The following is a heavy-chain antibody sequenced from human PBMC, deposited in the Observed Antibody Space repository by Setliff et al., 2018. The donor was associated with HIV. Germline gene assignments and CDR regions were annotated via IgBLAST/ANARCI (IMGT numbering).Heavy chain of an antibody. D-gene: IGHD4-4*01. CDR3: ARDHSNPVFYYYYYMDV. CDR1: GFTFTNHA. V-gene: IGHV3-33*01. J-gene: IGHJ6*03. Sequence: GGSLRLSCATSGFTFTNHAMHWVRQAPGKGLEWVAVIWFDGSRKYYADSVKGRFTISRDNAKNSMYLQMNSLRAEDTAVYYCARDHSNPVFYYYYYMDVWGKGTTVTVSS. CDR2: IWFDGSRK.